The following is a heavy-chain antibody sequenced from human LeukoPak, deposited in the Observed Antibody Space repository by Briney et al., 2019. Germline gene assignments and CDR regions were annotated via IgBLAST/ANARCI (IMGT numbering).Heavy chain of an antibody. D-gene: IGHD1-26*01. V-gene: IGHV4-59*01. Sequence: PSETLSLTCTVSGGSISSYYWSWVRQPPGKGREWIGYIYYSGSTNYNPSLKSRLTISVDTSKNQFSLKLRSVTAADTAVYYCARVVRSWEYYFDYWGQGTLVTVSS. J-gene: IGHJ4*02. CDR2: IYYSGST. CDR1: GGSISSYY. CDR3: ARVVRSWEYYFDY.